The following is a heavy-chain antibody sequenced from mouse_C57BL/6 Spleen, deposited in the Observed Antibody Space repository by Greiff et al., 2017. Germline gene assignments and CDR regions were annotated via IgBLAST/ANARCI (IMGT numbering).Heavy chain of an antibody. CDR1: GFSLTSYG. J-gene: IGHJ3*01. CDR3: AKNLYGYYGWFSY. CDR2: IWRGGST. D-gene: IGHD2-3*01. V-gene: IGHV2-5*01. Sequence: QVQLQQSGPGLVQPSQSLSITCTVSGFSLTSYGVNWVRQSPGKGLEWLGVIWRGGSTDYNAAFMSRLSITKDNSKSQVFFKMNSLQADDTAIYYCAKNLYGYYGWFSYWGQWALVTVSA.